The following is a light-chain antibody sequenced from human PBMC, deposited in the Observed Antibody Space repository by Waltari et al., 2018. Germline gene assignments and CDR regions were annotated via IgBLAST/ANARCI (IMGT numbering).Light chain of an antibody. V-gene: IGLV2-14*01. Sequence: QSALTQPASVSGSPGQSITISCTGTSSDVGFYNYVSWYPQHPGKAPKLMIYDVSERPSGVSNRFSGSKSGKTASRTISGLQAEDEADYYCNSYAGSSSWVFGGGTKLTVL. CDR1: SSDVGFYNY. CDR3: NSYAGSSSWV. CDR2: DVS. J-gene: IGLJ3*02.